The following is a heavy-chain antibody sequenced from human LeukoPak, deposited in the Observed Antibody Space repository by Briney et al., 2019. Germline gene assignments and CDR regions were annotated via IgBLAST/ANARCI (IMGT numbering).Heavy chain of an antibody. Sequence: GGSLRLSCTASGLTFSTYWVHWVRQAPGKWLVWVSQIKFDGSLASYADSVKGRFTISRDNAKNTLYLQMNTLGTEDTAVYYCVTGHYDSRMYFDLWGRGTLVTVSS. CDR1: GLTFSTYW. CDR3: VTGHYDSRMYFDL. J-gene: IGHJ2*01. CDR2: IKFDGSLA. V-gene: IGHV3-74*01. D-gene: IGHD3-16*01.